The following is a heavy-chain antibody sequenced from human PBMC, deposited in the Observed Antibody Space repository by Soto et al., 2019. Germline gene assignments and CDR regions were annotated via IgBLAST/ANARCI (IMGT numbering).Heavy chain of an antibody. CDR1: GYTFTSYG. Sequence: QVQLVQSGAEVKKPGASVKVSCKASGYTFTSYGISWVRQAPGQGLEWMGWISAYNGNTNYAQTLQGRVTMTTETSTSTAYMEMRSLRSDDTAEYYCARDRPELLYYYDSSGYSGVGLDPWGQGTLVTVSS. D-gene: IGHD3-22*01. CDR3: ARDRPELLYYYDSSGYSGVGLDP. CDR2: ISAYNGNT. J-gene: IGHJ5*02. V-gene: IGHV1-18*01.